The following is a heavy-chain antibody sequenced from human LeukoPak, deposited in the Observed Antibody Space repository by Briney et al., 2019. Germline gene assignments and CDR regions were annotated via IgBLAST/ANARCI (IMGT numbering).Heavy chain of an antibody. CDR2: IYYSGST. D-gene: IGHD6-13*01. V-gene: IGHV4-39*01. CDR1: SGSISSSSYY. J-gene: IGHJ2*01. CDR3: PRPERPGYSTSWFYWYFDL. Sequence: PSETLSLTCTVSSGSISSSSYYWGWIRQPPGKGLEWIGSIYYSGSTYYNPSLTSRVTISVDTSKNQFSLKLSSVTAADTAVYYCPRPERPGYSTSWFYWYFDLWGRGTLVTVSS.